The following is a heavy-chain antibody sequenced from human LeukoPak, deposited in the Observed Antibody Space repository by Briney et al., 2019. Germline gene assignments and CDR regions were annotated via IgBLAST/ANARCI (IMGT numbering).Heavy chain of an antibody. J-gene: IGHJ4*02. CDR1: GGSISSYY. V-gene: IGHV4-4*07. D-gene: IGHD4-17*01. Sequence: PAETLSLTCTVSGGSISSYYWSWIRQPAGKELEWMGRIYTSGSTNYKPSLKSRVTMSVETSKNQFSLKLRSVTAADTAVYYCARDSYGDSYAIDYWGQGTLVTVSS. CDR2: IYTSGST. CDR3: ARDSYGDSYAIDY.